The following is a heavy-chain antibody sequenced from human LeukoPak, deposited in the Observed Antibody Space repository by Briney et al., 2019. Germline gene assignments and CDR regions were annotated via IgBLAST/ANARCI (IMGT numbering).Heavy chain of an antibody. V-gene: IGHV3-74*01. D-gene: IGHD1-26*01. CDR3: ARVIGWDEPFDI. J-gene: IGHJ3*02. CDR1: GFTFSNYW. CDR2: INSDGINT. Sequence: PGGSLRLSCADSGFTFSNYWMHWVRQAPGKGLVWVSRINSDGINTSYADSVKGRFTISRDNAKNTLNLQMNSLRAEDTAVYYCARVIGWDEPFDIWGQGTMVTVSS.